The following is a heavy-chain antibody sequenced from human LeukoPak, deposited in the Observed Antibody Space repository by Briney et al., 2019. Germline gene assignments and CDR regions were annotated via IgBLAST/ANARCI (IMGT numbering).Heavy chain of an antibody. J-gene: IGHJ4*02. Sequence: SETLSLTCAVYGGSFSEFYGRWIRQPPGKGLEWIGEINHSGSTNYNPSLKSRVTISVDTSKNQFSLKLSSVTAADTAVYYCARGERNTAMVTYFDYWGQGTLVTVSS. CDR2: INHSGST. D-gene: IGHD5-18*01. CDR1: GGSFSEFY. CDR3: ARGERNTAMVTYFDY. V-gene: IGHV4-34*01.